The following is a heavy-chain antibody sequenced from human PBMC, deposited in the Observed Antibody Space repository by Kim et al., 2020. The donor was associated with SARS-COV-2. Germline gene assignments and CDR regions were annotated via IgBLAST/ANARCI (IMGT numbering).Heavy chain of an antibody. D-gene: IGHD6-13*01. J-gene: IGHJ4*02. V-gene: IGHV5-51*01. CDR3: ARGGSSWDLDY. Sequence: TRYSPSVQGQVTISADKSISTAYLQWSSLKASDTAMYYCARGGSSWDLDYWGQGTLVTVSS. CDR2: T.